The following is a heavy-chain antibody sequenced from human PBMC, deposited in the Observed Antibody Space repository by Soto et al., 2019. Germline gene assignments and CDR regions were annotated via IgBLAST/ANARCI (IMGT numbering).Heavy chain of an antibody. CDR2: IKQDGSDK. CDR3: ARSAKSAFDV. Sequence: GVKVCRSWWTSYRQTTGKGLEWVANIKQDGSDKYYVDSVKGRFTVSRENAKTSLFLQMDSLRAEDTAVYYCARSAKSAFDVWGQGTLVTVSS. J-gene: IGHJ3*01. CDR1: GVKVCRSW. V-gene: IGHV3-7*05.